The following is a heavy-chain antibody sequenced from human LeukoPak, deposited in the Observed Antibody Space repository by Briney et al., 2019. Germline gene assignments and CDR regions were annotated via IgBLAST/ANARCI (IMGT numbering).Heavy chain of an antibody. CDR1: GGSFSGYY. J-gene: IGHJ4*02. CDR2: INHSGST. CDR3: ARGLLAEYCSGGSCSYYFDY. V-gene: IGHV4-34*01. D-gene: IGHD2-15*01. Sequence: SETLSLTCAVYGGSFSGYYWSWIRPPPGKGLEWIGEINHSGSTNYNPSLKSRVTISVDTSKNQFSLKLSSVTAADTAVYYCARGLLAEYCSGGSCSYYFDYWGQGTLVTVSS.